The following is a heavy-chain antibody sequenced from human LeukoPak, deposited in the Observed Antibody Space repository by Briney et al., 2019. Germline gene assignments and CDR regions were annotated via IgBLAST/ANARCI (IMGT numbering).Heavy chain of an antibody. D-gene: IGHD2-15*01. CDR3: ARVVVAATDWFDP. CDR2: INHSGST. CDR1: GGSFSGYY. J-gene: IGHJ5*02. Sequence: SETLSLTCAVYGGSFSGYYWSWIRQPPGKGQEWIGEINHSGSTNYNPSLKSRVTVSLDTSKNQFSLKLSSVTAADTAVYYCARVVVAATDWFDPWGLGTLVTVSS. V-gene: IGHV4-34*01.